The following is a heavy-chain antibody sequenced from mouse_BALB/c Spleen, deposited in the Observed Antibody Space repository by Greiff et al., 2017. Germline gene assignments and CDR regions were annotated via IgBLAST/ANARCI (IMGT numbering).Heavy chain of an antibody. J-gene: IGHJ3*01. D-gene: IGHD2-1*01. CDR1: GFTFSSYA. CDR3: AKGYYGNYAWFAY. Sequence: EVQVVESGGGLVKPGGSLKLSCAASGFTFSSYAMSWVRQSPEKRLEWVAEISSGGSYTYYPDTVTGRFTISRDNAKNTLYLEMSSLRSEDTAMYYCAKGYYGNYAWFAYWGQGTLVTVSA. CDR2: ISSGGSYT. V-gene: IGHV5-9-4*01.